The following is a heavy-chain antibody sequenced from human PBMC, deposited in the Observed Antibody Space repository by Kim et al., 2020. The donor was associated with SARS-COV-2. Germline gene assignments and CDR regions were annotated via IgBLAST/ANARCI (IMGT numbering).Heavy chain of an antibody. CDR1: GYSFTSHI. CDR2: ISPHTGNT. Sequence: ASVKVSCKAHGYSFTSHIISWVRQAPGQGLEWMGWISPHTGNTHSAQTFQGRVTMTTDTSTTTAYMELRSLKSDDTAVYYCTRPRGYCSHLACQTTLNDGVDIWGQGTMVTVSS. V-gene: IGHV1-18*04. D-gene: IGHD2-15*01. J-gene: IGHJ3*02. CDR3: TRPRGYCSHLACQTTLNDGVDI.